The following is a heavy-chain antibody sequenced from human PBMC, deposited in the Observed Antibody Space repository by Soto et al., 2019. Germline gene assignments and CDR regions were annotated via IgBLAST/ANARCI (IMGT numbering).Heavy chain of an antibody. CDR3: ARYIPGVRYYGMDV. D-gene: IGHD2-2*01. V-gene: IGHV3-23*01. CDR2: IGESGTPT. Sequence: HPGGSLRLSCAASGFTFCSYAMKWVRQAPGKGLEWVSLIGESGTPTYYADSVKGRFTISRDNSGNTLFLEMYSLRAEDTAVYYCARYIPGVRYYGMDVWGQGTTVTVSS. J-gene: IGHJ6*02. CDR1: GFTFCSYA.